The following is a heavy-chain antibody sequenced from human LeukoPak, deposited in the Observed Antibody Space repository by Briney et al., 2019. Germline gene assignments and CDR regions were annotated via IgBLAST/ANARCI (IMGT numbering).Heavy chain of an antibody. Sequence: ASVKVSCKASDYIFTNYYVHWVRQAPGQGLEWMGRIYPNTGGANYAQKFQGRVTVTSDTSVNTSYMELNSLESDDTAVYYCAKGDSSGRRFFDYWGQGTVVTVSS. CDR3: AKGDSSGRRFFDY. CDR1: DYIFTNYY. J-gene: IGHJ4*02. D-gene: IGHD6-19*01. V-gene: IGHV1-2*06. CDR2: IYPNTGGA.